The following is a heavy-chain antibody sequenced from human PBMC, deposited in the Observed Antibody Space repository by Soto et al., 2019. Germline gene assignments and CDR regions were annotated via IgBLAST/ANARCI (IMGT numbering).Heavy chain of an antibody. Sequence: PSETLSLTCAVYGGSFSGYYWSWIRQPPGKGLERIGEINHSGSTNYNPSLKSRVTISVDTSKNQFSLKLSSVTAADTAVYYCARATRKLIVVVPAATPYYYMDVWGKGTTVTVSS. CDR1: GGSFSGYY. CDR2: INHSGST. J-gene: IGHJ6*03. CDR3: ARATRKLIVVVPAATPYYYMDV. D-gene: IGHD2-2*01. V-gene: IGHV4-34*01.